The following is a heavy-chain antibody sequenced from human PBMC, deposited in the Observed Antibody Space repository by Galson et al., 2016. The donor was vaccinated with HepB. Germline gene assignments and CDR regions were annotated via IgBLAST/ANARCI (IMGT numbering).Heavy chain of an antibody. CDR3: ARTYSSTWLDAFDI. CDR1: GFTFRSYS. D-gene: IGHD6-13*01. J-gene: IGHJ3*02. V-gene: IGHV3-48*02. CDR2: ISRDSSTT. Sequence: SLRLSCAGSGFTFRSYSMNWVRPAPGKGLEWVSYISRDSSTTHYADSVKGRFTISRDNAQNSLYMQLNSLRDEDTAVYYCARTYSSTWLDAFDIWGQGTMVTVSS.